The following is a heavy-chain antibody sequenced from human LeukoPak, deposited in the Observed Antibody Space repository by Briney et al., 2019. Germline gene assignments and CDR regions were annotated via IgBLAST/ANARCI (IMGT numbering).Heavy chain of an antibody. CDR2: IRNDGSNK. V-gene: IGHV3-30*02. J-gene: IGHJ6*03. D-gene: IGHD6-13*01. CDR1: EFTFTNYG. Sequence: GGSLRLSCAASEFTFTNYGIHWVRQAPGKGLEWVAYIRNDGSNKYYADSVKGQFTISRDNSKNTLYLQMDSLRTEDTAVYYCARGGIAASMDVWGKGTTVTVSS. CDR3: ARGGIAASMDV.